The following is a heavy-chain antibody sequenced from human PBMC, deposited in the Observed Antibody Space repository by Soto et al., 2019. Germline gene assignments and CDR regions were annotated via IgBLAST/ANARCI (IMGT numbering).Heavy chain of an antibody. CDR3: ATRKADYYDILTGPNPYYYYYGMDV. J-gene: IGHJ6*02. D-gene: IGHD3-9*01. CDR1: GYTLTELS. Sequence: GASVKVSCKVSGYTLTELSMHWVRQAPGKGLEWMGGFDPEDGETIYAQKFQGRVTITGDTSTDTAYMELSSLRSEDTAVYYCATRKADYYDILTGPNPYYYYYGMDVWGQGTTVTVSS. CDR2: FDPEDGET. V-gene: IGHV1-24*01.